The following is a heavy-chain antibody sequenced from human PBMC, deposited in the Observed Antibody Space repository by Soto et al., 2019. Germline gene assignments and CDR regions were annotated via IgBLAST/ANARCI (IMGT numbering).Heavy chain of an antibody. V-gene: IGHV1-69*01. Sequence: QVQLVQSGAEVKKPGSSVKVSCKASGGTFSSYAISWVRQAPGQGIEWMGGIIPIFGTANYAQKFQGRVTITADESTSTAYMELSSLRSEDTAVYYCARATTVTTLGVVRWFDPWGQGTLVTVSS. J-gene: IGHJ5*02. CDR3: ARATTVTTLGVVRWFDP. D-gene: IGHD4-17*01. CDR2: IIPIFGTA. CDR1: GGTFSSYA.